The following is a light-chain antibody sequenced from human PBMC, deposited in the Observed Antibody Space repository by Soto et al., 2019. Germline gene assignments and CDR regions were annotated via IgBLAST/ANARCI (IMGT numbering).Light chain of an antibody. Sequence: DIQMTQSPSTLSASVGDRVTITCRASQSINSWLAWYQQKPGKAPKLLIYKASSLESGVPSRFSGSGSGTEFTLTISSLQADDFATYYCQHDDSDSRWTFGQGTKVEIK. CDR3: QHDDSDSRWT. J-gene: IGKJ1*01. V-gene: IGKV1-5*03. CDR2: KAS. CDR1: QSINSW.